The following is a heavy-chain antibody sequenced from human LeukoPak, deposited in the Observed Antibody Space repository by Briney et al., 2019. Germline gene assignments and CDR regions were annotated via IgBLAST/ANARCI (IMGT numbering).Heavy chain of an antibody. CDR3: ARVDSGSACAS. Sequence: PGGSLRLSCAASGFTLSSYSMHWVRQAPGKGLEFVSAISKNGGSTYYANSVKGRFTISRDISKNTLYLQMGSLRPEAMAVYYCARVDSGSACASWGQGSLVTVSS. J-gene: IGHJ1*01. D-gene: IGHD2-8*02. V-gene: IGHV3-64*01. CDR2: ISKNGGST. CDR1: GFTLSSYS.